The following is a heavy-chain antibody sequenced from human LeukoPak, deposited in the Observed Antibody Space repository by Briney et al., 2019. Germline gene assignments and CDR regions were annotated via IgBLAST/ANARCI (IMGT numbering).Heavy chain of an antibody. CDR1: GYTLTELS. D-gene: IGHD6-13*01. CDR3: ATSGVRRSSWYFPYFDY. CDR2: FDPEDGET. V-gene: IGHV1-24*01. J-gene: IGHJ4*02. Sequence: ASVKVSCKVSGYTLTELSMHWVRQAPGKGLEWMGGFDPEDGETIYAQKFQGRVTMTEDTSTDTAYMELSGLRSEDTAVYYCATSGVRRSSWYFPYFDYWGQGTLVTVSS.